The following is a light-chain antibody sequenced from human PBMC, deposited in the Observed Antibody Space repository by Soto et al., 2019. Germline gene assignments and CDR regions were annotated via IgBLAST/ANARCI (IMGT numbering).Light chain of an antibody. CDR3: HQYSERPSNT. Sequence: DIVMTQPPLSLPVTPGEPASISCRSSQSLLHSNGYNYLDWYLQKPGQSPQLLIYLGSNRASGVPDRFSGSGSGTEFSLTITGLQSEDFAVYYCHQYSERPSNTFGQGTRLEIK. CDR2: LGS. V-gene: IGKV2-28*01. CDR1: QSLLHSNGYNY. J-gene: IGKJ5*01.